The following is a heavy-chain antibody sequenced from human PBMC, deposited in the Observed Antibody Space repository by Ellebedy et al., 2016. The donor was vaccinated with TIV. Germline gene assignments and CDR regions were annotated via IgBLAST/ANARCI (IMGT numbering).Heavy chain of an antibody. CDR2: IYFSGST. D-gene: IGHD6-19*01. CDR3: ARGKAVDAFDI. CDR1: GGSISSSSYY. J-gene: IGHJ3*02. Sequence: SETLSLXCTVSGGSISSSSYYWGWIRQPPGKGLEWIGSIYFSGSTYYTPSLKSRVTISLDTSKNHLSLRLSSVAAADTAVYYCARGKAVDAFDIWGQGTMVTVSS. V-gene: IGHV4-39*02.